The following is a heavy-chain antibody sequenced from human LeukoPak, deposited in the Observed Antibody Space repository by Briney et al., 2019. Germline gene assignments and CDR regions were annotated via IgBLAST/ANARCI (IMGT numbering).Heavy chain of an antibody. J-gene: IGHJ5*02. Sequence: GGSLRLSCAASGFTFSSYAMHWVRQAPGKGLEWVAAISYDGSNKYYADSVKGRFTISRDNSKNTLYLQMNSLRAEDTAVYYCARGRYGSRPSGFDPWGQGTLVTVSS. CDR2: ISYDGSNK. CDR1: GFTFSSYA. D-gene: IGHD3-10*01. CDR3: ARGRYGSRPSGFDP. V-gene: IGHV3-30-3*01.